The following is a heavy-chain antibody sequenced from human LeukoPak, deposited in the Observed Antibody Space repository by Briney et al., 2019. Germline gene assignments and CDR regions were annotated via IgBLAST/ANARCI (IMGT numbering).Heavy chain of an antibody. D-gene: IGHD6-19*01. Sequence: PGGSLRLSCVASGFTFSSYWMSWVRQAPGRGLEWVANIKQDGSEIHYVDSVKGRFTISRDNAKNSLYLQMNSLRAEDTAVYYCASRSRDYWGQGTLVTVSS. J-gene: IGHJ4*02. CDR1: GFTFSSYW. V-gene: IGHV3-7*01. CDR3: ASRSRDY. CDR2: IKQDGSEI.